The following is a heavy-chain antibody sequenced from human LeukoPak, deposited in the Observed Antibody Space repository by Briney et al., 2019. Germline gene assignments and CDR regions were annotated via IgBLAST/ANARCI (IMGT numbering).Heavy chain of an antibody. J-gene: IGHJ4*02. Sequence: PGRSLRLSCAASGFTFSSYGMHWVRQAPGKGLEWVAVISYDGSNKYYAGSVKGRFTISRDNSKNTLYLQMNSLRAGDTAVYYCAKSSPGQQLVLGYWGQGTLVTVSS. CDR3: AKSSPGQQLVLGY. D-gene: IGHD6-13*01. CDR1: GFTFSSYG. V-gene: IGHV3-30*18. CDR2: ISYDGSNK.